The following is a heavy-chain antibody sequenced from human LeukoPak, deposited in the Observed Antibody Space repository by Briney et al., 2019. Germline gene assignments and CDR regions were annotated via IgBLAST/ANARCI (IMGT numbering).Heavy chain of an antibody. CDR2: VFYSGPT. CDR1: GDSIDSYY. V-gene: IGHV4-59*01. CDR3: AGRSARYFDY. D-gene: IGHD1-26*01. J-gene: IGHJ4*02. Sequence: PLETLSLTCTVSGDSIDSYYWSWIRQPPGEGLQWIGYVFYSGPTNYDASLKSRVAISVDRSKNQFSLKLTSVSAADTAGYYCAGRSARYFDYWGQGTLVTVSS.